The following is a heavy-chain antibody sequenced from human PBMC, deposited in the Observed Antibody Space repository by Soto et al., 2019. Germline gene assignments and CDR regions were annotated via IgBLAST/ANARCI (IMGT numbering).Heavy chain of an antibody. J-gene: IGHJ6*02. Sequence: GGSLRLSCAASGFTFSSYAMHWVRQAPGKGLEWVAVISYDGSNKYYADSVKGRFTISRDNSKNTLYLQMNSLRAEDTAVYYCARFYYDSSGYLYGMDVWGQGTTVTVSS. CDR3: ARFYYDSSGYLYGMDV. CDR2: ISYDGSNK. D-gene: IGHD3-22*01. V-gene: IGHV3-30-3*01. CDR1: GFTFSSYA.